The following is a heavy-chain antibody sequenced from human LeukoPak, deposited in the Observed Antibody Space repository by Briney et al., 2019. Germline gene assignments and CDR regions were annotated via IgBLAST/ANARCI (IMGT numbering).Heavy chain of an antibody. CDR1: GFTFSSYS. CDR2: ISSSSSYI. D-gene: IGHD2-15*01. J-gene: IGHJ4*02. CDR3: ARDNCSGGSCYSGRLVY. V-gene: IGHV3-21*01. Sequence: GGSLRLSCAASGFTFSSYSMNWVRQAPGKGLEWVSAISSSSSYIYYADSLKGRFTISRDNAKNTLYLQMNSLRAEDTAVYYCARDNCSGGSCYSGRLVYWGQGTLVTVSS.